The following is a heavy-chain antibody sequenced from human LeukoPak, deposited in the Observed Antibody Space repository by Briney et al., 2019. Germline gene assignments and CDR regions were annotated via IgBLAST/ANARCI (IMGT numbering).Heavy chain of an antibody. CDR2: IKEGGSEK. CDR3: ARRQLVGGFDY. J-gene: IGHJ4*02. Sequence: PGGSLRLSCAASGFSFSSYWMSWVRQAPGKGLEWVAKIKEGGSEKYYVDSVKGRFTISRDNAKNSLYLQMNSLRAEDTAVYYCARRQLVGGFDYWGQGILVTVSS. D-gene: IGHD6-13*01. V-gene: IGHV3-7*01. CDR1: GFSFSSYW.